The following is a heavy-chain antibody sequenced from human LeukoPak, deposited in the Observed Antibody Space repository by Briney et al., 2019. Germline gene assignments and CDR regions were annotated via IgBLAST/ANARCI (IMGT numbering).Heavy chain of an antibody. Sequence: SETLSLTCAVYGGSFSGYYWSWIRQPPGKGLEWIGKINHRGSTNYNPSLKSRVTISVDTSKNQFSLKLSSVTAADTTVYYCASDYGDYVWFDPWGQGTLVTVSS. CDR3: ASDYGDYVWFDP. CDR2: INHRGST. J-gene: IGHJ5*02. V-gene: IGHV4-34*01. CDR1: GGSFSGYY. D-gene: IGHD4-17*01.